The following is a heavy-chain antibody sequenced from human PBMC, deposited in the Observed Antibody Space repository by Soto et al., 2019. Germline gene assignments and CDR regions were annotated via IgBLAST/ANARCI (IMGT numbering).Heavy chain of an antibody. CDR3: ARGPAAISWFDP. J-gene: IGHJ5*02. CDR2: IYTSGST. CDR1: GGSISSYY. Sequence: LTCTVSGGSISSYYWSWIRQPAGKGLEWIGRIYTSGSTNYNPSLKSRVTMSVDTSKNQFSLKLSSVTAADTAVYYCARGPAAISWFDPWGQGTLVTVSS. D-gene: IGHD2-2*02. V-gene: IGHV4-4*07.